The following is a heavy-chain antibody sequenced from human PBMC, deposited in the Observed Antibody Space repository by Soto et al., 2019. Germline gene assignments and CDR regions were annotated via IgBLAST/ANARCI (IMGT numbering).Heavy chain of an antibody. CDR3: AHTLVEYYYDSSGYSTVEYFQH. D-gene: IGHD3-22*01. V-gene: IGHV2-5*02. CDR2: IYWDDDK. J-gene: IGHJ1*01. Sequence: QITLKESGPPLVKPTQTLTLTCTFSGFSLSTSGVGVGWIRQPPGKALEWLALIYWDDDKRYSPSLKSRLTITKDTSKNQVVLTMTNMDPVDTATYYCAHTLVEYYYDSSGYSTVEYFQHWGQGTLVTVSS. CDR1: GFSLSTSGVG.